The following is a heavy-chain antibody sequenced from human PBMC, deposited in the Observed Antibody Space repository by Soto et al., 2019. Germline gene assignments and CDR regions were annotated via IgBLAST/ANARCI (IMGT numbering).Heavy chain of an antibody. CDR3: AGRTWVGRGDDY. CDR1: GGSFSDHY. D-gene: IGHD3-10*01. Sequence: QVQLQQWGAGLLKPSETLSLTCAVYGGSFSDHYWSWIRQPPGKGLEWIGEINHSGSTNYNPSLKSRVTISVDTSKNQFSLKMSSVTAADTAVYYCAGRTWVGRGDDYWGQGTLVTVSS. V-gene: IGHV4-34*01. CDR2: INHSGST. J-gene: IGHJ4*02.